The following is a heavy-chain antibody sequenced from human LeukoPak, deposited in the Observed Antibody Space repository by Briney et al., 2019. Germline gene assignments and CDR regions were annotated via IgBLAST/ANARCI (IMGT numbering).Heavy chain of an antibody. Sequence: GGSLRLSCAASGFTFSSYGMSWVRQAPGKGLEWVSAISGSGGSTYYADSVKGRFIISRDNAKNSLYLQMNSLRAEDTALYHCARKGVGGELGGFDYWGQGTLVTVSS. CDR2: ISGSGGST. CDR1: GFTFSSYG. CDR3: ARKGVGGELGGFDY. V-gene: IGHV3-23*01. D-gene: IGHD3-16*01. J-gene: IGHJ4*02.